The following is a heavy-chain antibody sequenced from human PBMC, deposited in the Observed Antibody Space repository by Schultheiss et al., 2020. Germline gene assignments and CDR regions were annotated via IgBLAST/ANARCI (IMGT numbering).Heavy chain of an antibody. D-gene: IGHD2-21*02. Sequence: GESLKISCEASGFRFSDYSLNWVRQAPGKGLEWVSYISVTTSPTYYADSVKGRFTISRDNAKKSLYLQMNSLRDEDTAVYYCARRCGGDCPDAFDLWGQGTMVTVSS. V-gene: IGHV3-48*02. CDR2: ISVTTSPT. CDR3: ARRCGGDCPDAFDL. CDR1: GFRFSDYS. J-gene: IGHJ3*01.